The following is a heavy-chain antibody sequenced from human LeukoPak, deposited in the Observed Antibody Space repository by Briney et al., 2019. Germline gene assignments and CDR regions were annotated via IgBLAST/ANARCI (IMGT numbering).Heavy chain of an antibody. D-gene: IGHD3-3*01. CDR2: ISGTGDET. CDR3: TKTREASEWQNWSDP. Sequence: PGGSLRLSSAASGFTFPSQALSWVRQPPRKGLGWVATISGTGDETFYGASVKGRFFISKDNSETTVFLQMSSMDGDATAVYYGTKTREASEWQNWSDPWGLGTRVSVSS. V-gene: IGHV3-23*02. CDR1: GFTFPSQA. J-gene: IGHJ5*02.